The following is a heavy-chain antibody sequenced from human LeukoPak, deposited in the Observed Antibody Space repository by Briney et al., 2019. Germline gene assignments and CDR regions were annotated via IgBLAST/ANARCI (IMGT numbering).Heavy chain of an antibody. CDR2: IIPIFGTA. Sequence: ASVKVSCKASGGTFSSYAISWVRQAPGQGLEWMGGIIPIFGTANYAQKFQGRVTITADESTSTAYMELSSLRSEDTAVYYCARDQNYYDSSGYRHSNYYYYGMDVWGQGTTVTVSS. D-gene: IGHD3-22*01. CDR3: ARDQNYYDSSGYRHSNYYYYGMDV. J-gene: IGHJ6*02. V-gene: IGHV1-69*13. CDR1: GGTFSSYA.